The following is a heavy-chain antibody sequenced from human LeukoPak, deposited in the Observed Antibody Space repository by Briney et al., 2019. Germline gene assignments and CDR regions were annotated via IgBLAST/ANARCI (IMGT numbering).Heavy chain of an antibody. CDR1: GLTFSSHW. CDR3: ARGGSSGYYLGY. D-gene: IGHD3-22*01. V-gene: IGHV3-74*01. Sequence: GGSLRLSCAASGLTFSSHWMHWVRQAPGKGLVWVSRITNDGSSTTYADSVKGRFTISRDNTKNMLYLQVNSLRAEDTAVYYCARGGSSGYYLGYWGQGTLVTVSS. J-gene: IGHJ4*02. CDR2: ITNDGSST.